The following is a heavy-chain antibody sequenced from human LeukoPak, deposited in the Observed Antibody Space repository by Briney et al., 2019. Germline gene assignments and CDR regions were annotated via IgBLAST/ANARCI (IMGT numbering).Heavy chain of an antibody. D-gene: IGHD2-8*02. CDR2: VSGSAGRT. Sequence: GGSLRLSCAASGFTFSSFAMSWVRQAPGKGLEWVSTVSGSAGRTDYADSVKGRFTISRDNLKNTLYLQMNGLRTEDTAVYYCAKNRGHCVDGVCHNYYYMDVWGRGTTVTVSS. CDR1: GFTFSSFA. V-gene: IGHV3-23*01. J-gene: IGHJ6*03. CDR3: AKNRGHCVDGVCHNYYYMDV.